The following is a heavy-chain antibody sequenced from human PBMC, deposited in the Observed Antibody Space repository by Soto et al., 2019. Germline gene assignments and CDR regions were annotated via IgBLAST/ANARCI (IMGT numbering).Heavy chain of an antibody. J-gene: IGHJ6*02. V-gene: IGHV3-33*01. CDR1: VFTFSSYG. CDR2: IWYDGSNK. Sequence: GGSLRLSCAASVFTFSSYGVHWVRQSPGKGLEWVAVIWYDGSNKYYADSVKGRLTLSRDTSKNTLYLQMNSLRAEDTAVYYCARDSMSIAVAGNDYYYGMDVCGQGTTVTVSS. CDR3: ARDSMSIAVAGNDYYYGMDV. D-gene: IGHD6-19*01.